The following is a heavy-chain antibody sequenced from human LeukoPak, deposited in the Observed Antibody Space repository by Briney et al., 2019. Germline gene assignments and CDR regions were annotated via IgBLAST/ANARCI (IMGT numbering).Heavy chain of an antibody. CDR1: GYIFTDYY. Sequence: ASVKVSCKASGYIFTDYYMHWVRQAPGQELGWMGRINPNSGGTNYAQKLQGRVTMTTDTSTSTAYMELRSLRSDDTAVYYCARAVAGTFGYWGQGTLVTVSS. V-gene: IGHV1/OR15-1*04. J-gene: IGHJ4*02. CDR2: INPNSGGT. D-gene: IGHD6-19*01. CDR3: ARAVAGTFGY.